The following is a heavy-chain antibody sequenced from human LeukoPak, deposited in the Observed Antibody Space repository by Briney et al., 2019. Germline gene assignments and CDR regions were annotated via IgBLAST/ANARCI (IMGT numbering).Heavy chain of an antibody. D-gene: IGHD3-16*01. J-gene: IGHJ3*02. CDR3: ARDTSSTLNAFDI. CDR1: GFTFSSYA. CDR2: ISSSSSYI. Sequence: GGSLRLSCAASGFTFSSYAMSWVRQAPGKGLEWVSSISSSSSYIYYADSVKGRFTISRDNAKNSLYLQMNSLRAEDTAVYYCARDTSSTLNAFDIWGQGTMVTVSS. V-gene: IGHV3-21*01.